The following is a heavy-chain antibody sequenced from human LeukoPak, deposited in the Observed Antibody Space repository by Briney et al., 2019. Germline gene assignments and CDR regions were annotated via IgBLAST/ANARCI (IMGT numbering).Heavy chain of an antibody. D-gene: IGHD3-3*01. V-gene: IGHV3-48*01. CDR3: ARDRTYYDFWSGYSGNQNAFDI. Sequence: GGSLRLSCAASGFTFSSYSMNWVRQAPGKGLEWVSYISSSSSTIYYADSVKGRFTISRDNAKNSLYLQMNSLRAEDTAVYYCARDRTYYDFWSGYSGNQNAFDIWGQGTMVTVSS. CDR1: GFTFSSYS. J-gene: IGHJ3*02. CDR2: ISSSSSTI.